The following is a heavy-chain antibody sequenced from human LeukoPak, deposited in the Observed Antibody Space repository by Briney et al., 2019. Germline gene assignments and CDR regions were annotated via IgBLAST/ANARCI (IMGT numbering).Heavy chain of an antibody. Sequence: PSETLSLTCAVYGGSFSGYYWSWIRQPPGKGLEWIGEINHSGSTNYNPSLKSRVTISVDTSKNQFSLKLSSVTAADTAVYYCARLIKGYSSSWSNRGNWFDPWGQGTLVTVSS. D-gene: IGHD6-13*01. J-gene: IGHJ5*02. CDR3: ARLIKGYSSSWSNRGNWFDP. V-gene: IGHV4-34*01. CDR1: GGSFSGYY. CDR2: INHSGST.